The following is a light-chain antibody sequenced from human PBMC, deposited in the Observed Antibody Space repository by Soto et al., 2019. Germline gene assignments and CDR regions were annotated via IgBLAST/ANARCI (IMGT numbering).Light chain of an antibody. CDR2: DDS. J-gene: IGLJ2*01. CDR1: NIGSEKS. CDR3: QVCDRSSDQVI. V-gene: IGLV3-21*02. Sequence: SYELTQPPSVSVAPGQPARIACGGNNIGSEKSVPWYQQKPGQAPVLVVYDDSNRPSGIPERFSGSNSGDTATLIISRVEAGDEADYYCQVCDRSSDQVIFGGGTKLTVL.